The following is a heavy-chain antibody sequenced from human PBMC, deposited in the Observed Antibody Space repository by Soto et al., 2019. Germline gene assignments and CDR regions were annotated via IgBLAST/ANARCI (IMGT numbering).Heavy chain of an antibody. CDR1: GFTFSSYA. D-gene: IGHD2-15*01. CDR2: ISGSGGST. V-gene: IGHV3-23*01. J-gene: IGHJ6*02. CDR3: AKSGGTGYYYYYGMDV. Sequence: VGSLRLSCAASGFTFSSYAMSWVRQAPGKGLEWVSAISGSGGSTYYADSVKGRFTISRDNSKNTLYLQMNSLRAEDTAVYYCAKSGGTGYYYYYGMDVWGQGTTVTVSS.